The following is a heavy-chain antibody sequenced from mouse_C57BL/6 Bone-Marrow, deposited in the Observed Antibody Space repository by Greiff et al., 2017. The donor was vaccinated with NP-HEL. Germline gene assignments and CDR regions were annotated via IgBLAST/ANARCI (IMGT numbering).Heavy chain of an antibody. CDR2: IRLKSDNYAT. CDR3: TGLYYYFDY. V-gene: IGHV6-3*01. D-gene: IGHD1-1*01. CDR1: GFTFSNYW. Sequence: EVQLQQSGGGLVQPGGSMKLSCVASGFTFSNYWMNWVRQSPEKGLEWVAQIRLKSDNYATHYAESVKGRFTISRDDSKSSVYLQMNNLRAEDTGIYYCTGLYYYFDYWGQGTTLTVSS. J-gene: IGHJ2*01.